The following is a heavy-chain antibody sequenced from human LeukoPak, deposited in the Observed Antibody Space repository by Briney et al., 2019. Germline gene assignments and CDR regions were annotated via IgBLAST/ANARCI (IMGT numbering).Heavy chain of an antibody. V-gene: IGHV3-21*01. J-gene: IGHJ6*03. CDR2: ISSSSSYI. D-gene: IGHD2-2*02. CDR3: ARDPRVEYQLLYPFYYYYMDV. CDR1: GFTFSSYS. Sequence: GGSLRLSCAASGFTFSSYSMNWVRQAPGKGLEWVSSISSSSSYIYYADSVKGRFTISRDNAKNSLYLQMNSLRAEDTAAYYCARDPRVEYQLLYPFYYYYMDVWGKGTTVTVSS.